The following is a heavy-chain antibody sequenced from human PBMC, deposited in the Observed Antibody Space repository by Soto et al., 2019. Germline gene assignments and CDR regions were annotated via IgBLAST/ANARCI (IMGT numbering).Heavy chain of an antibody. J-gene: IGHJ5*02. V-gene: IGHV3-30*14. D-gene: IGHD6-19*01. CDR2: ISYTGGDQ. Sequence: QVQLVQSGGGAVQPGDSLRLSCAASGFTFSTYALHWVRQAPGKGLEWVAFISYTGGDQYYADSVKGRFTISRDNSKKTVSLQMTSLQAEEAAVYYCASDGFLYSSGVYYASWGQGALVTVSS. CDR3: ASDGFLYSSGVYYAS. CDR1: GFTFSTYA.